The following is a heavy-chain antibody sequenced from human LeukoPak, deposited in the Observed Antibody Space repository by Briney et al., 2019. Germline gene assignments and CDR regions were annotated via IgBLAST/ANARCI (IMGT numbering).Heavy chain of an antibody. CDR3: AREMTTVTTRYGMDV. D-gene: IGHD4-17*01. CDR1: GGSIISGGYY. J-gene: IGHJ6*02. Sequence: SETLSLTCTVSGGSIISGGYYWSCIRQHPGKGLERIGYIYYSGSTYYNPSLKSRVTISVDTSKNQFSLKLSSVTAADTAVCYCAREMTTVTTRYGMDVWGQATTVTVSS. V-gene: IGHV4-31*03. CDR2: IYYSGST.